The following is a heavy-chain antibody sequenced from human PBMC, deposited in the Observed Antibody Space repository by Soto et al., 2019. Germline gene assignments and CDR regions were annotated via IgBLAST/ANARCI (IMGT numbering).Heavy chain of an antibody. V-gene: IGHV5-51*01. CDR1: GYSFTSYW. CDR3: ARHWAAHWFDP. CDR2: IYPGGSDT. J-gene: IGHJ5*02. Sequence: GESLKISCKGSGYSFTSYWIGWVRQMPGKGLEWMGIIYPGGSDTSYSPSFQGQVTISADKSISTAYLQWSSLKASDTAMYYCARHWAAHWFDPWGQGTLVTVSS. D-gene: IGHD3-16*01.